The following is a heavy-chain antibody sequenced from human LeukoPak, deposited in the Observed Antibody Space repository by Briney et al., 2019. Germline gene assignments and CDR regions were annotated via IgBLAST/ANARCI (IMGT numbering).Heavy chain of an antibody. CDR2: MDPNSGNT. CDR3: ASGARSGPFDY. J-gene: IGHJ4*02. CDR1: GYTFTSYD. V-gene: IGHV1-8*01. D-gene: IGHD1/OR15-1a*01. Sequence: ASVKVSCKASGYTFTSYDINWVRQATGQGLEWMGWMDPNSGNTGYAQKFQGRVTITRNTSISTAYMELSSLRSEDTAVYYCASGARSGPFDYWGQGTLVTVSS.